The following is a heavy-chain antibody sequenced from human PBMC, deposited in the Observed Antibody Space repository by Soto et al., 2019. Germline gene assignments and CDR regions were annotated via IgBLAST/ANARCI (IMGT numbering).Heavy chain of an antibody. CDR3: ARDRLMATAGTASHYFGLDV. CDR1: GGSIRICGYY. D-gene: IGHD5-18*01. Sequence: TLSLTCTVSGGSIRICGYYWSWVRQNPRRGLEWIGNIYYSGNTYYNPALKRRLTISVDTSNNQFSLNLSSVTAADPAVYYCARDRLMATAGTASHYFGLDVWGQGTTVNVPS. CDR2: IYYSGNT. J-gene: IGHJ6*02. V-gene: IGHV4-31*03.